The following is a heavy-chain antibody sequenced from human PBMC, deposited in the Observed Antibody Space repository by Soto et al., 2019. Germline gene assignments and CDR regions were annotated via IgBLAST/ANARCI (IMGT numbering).Heavy chain of an antibody. J-gene: IGHJ4*02. Sequence: PGESLKISCKGSGYSFTTYWLGWVRQVPRKGLEWMGIIYPGDSDTRYSPSFQGQVTISADKSISAAYLQWSSLKASDTAMYFCARRRGLVGSFDYWGRGTLVTVSS. CDR3: ARRRGLVGSFDY. CDR2: IYPGDSDT. V-gene: IGHV5-51*01. D-gene: IGHD3-9*01. CDR1: GYSFTTYW.